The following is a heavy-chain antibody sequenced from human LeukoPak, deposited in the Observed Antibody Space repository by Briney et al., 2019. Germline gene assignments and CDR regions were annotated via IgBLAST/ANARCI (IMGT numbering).Heavy chain of an antibody. J-gene: IGHJ4*02. Sequence: SQTLSLTCTVSGGSISSGGYYWSWIRQHPGKGLEGIGDIYYSGSTYYNPSLKSRVTLSVDTSKNQFSLKLSSVTAADTAVYYCARSFYYCSSTSCLDYWGQGTLVTVSS. CDR3: ARSFYYCSSTSCLDY. CDR2: IYYSGST. V-gene: IGHV4-31*03. CDR1: GGSISSGGYY. D-gene: IGHD2-2*01.